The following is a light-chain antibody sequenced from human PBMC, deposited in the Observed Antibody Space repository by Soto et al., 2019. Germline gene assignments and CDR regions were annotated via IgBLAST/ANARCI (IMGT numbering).Light chain of an antibody. CDR1: SSDVGGYNY. CDR2: GNS. J-gene: IGLJ2*01. Sequence: QSALTQPASVSGSPGQSITISCTGTSSDVGGYNYVSWYQQHPGKAPKLLIYGNSNRPSGVPDRFSGSKSGTSASLAITGLQAEDEADYYCQSYDSSLSGRVVFGGGTKLTVL. V-gene: IGLV2-14*01. CDR3: QSYDSSLSGRVV.